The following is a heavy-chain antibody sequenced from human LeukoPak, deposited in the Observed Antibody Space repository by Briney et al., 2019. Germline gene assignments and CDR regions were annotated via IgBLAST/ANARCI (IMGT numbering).Heavy chain of an antibody. V-gene: IGHV5-51*01. D-gene: IGHD2-2*01. J-gene: IGHJ3*02. Sequence: PGESLKISCKGSGYSFTSYWIGWVRQMPGKGLEWMGIIYPGDSDTRYSPSFQGQVTISADKSISTAYLQWSSLKASDTAMYYCARQVVVPAAMGRAFDIWGQGTMVTVSS. CDR2: IYPGDSDT. CDR3: ARQVVVPAAMGRAFDI. CDR1: GYSFTSYW.